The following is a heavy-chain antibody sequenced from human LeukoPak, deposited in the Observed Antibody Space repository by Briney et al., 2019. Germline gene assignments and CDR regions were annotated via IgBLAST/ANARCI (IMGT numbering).Heavy chain of an antibody. J-gene: IGHJ4*02. CDR1: GYTFTSYD. Sequence: GASVKVSCKASGYTFTSYDINWVRQATGQGLEWMGWMNPNSGNTGYAQKFQGRVTMTRSTSISTAYMELSSLRSEDTAAYYCARVLSMSGSYAMYAYWGQGTLVTVSS. CDR3: ARVLSMSGSYAMYAY. D-gene: IGHD1-26*01. V-gene: IGHV1-8*01. CDR2: MNPNSGNT.